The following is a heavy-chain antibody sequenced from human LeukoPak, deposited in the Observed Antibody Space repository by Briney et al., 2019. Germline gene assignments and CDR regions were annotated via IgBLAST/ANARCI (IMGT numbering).Heavy chain of an antibody. J-gene: IGHJ4*02. V-gene: IGHV3-53*01. CDR1: GFTVSNNY. CDR2: IYSGGST. D-gene: IGHD2-2*01. CDR3: AREPGTTSTFDY. Sequence: PGGSLRLSCAASGFTVSNNYMNWVRQAPGKGLEWVSVIYSGGSTYYADSVKGRFTISRDNSKNTLYLQMNSLRAEDTAVYYCAREPGTTSTFDYWGQGTLVTVSS.